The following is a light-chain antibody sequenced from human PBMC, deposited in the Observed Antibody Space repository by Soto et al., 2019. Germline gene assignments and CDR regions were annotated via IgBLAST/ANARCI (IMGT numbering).Light chain of an antibody. CDR2: DAS. CDR1: QSVSSS. V-gene: IGKV3-15*01. J-gene: IGKJ1*01. CDR3: QQYNNWPRT. Sequence: EVVMKQSPATLSVSPGERATLSCRASQSVSSSLAWYQQKPGQAPRLLIYDASTRATGIPARFSGSGSGTEFTLTISSLQSEDFAVYYCQQYNNWPRTFGQGTKVEIQ.